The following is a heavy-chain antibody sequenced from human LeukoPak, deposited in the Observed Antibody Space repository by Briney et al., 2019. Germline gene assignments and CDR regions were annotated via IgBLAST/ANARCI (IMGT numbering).Heavy chain of an antibody. V-gene: IGHV3-13*01. Sequence: HPGGSLRLSCAASGFTFSSYDMHWVRHATGKGLEGVSGIGTAGDIYYSGSVKGRFTISRENDKNSLYLQMKSLSAGDTAVYYCARDRGRYYMDVWGKGTTVTISS. CDR1: GFTFSSYD. CDR3: ARDRGRYYMDV. D-gene: IGHD6-25*01. J-gene: IGHJ6*03. CDR2: IGTAGDI.